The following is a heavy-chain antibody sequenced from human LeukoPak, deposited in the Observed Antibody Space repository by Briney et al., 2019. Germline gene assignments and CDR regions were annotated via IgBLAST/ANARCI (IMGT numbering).Heavy chain of an antibody. CDR3: ARDTEYYYDSSGYYPY. V-gene: IGHV3-33*08. CDR1: GFTFSNYA. J-gene: IGHJ4*02. D-gene: IGHD3-22*01. CDR2: IWYDGSNK. Sequence: GGSLRLSCAASGFTFSNYAMHWVRQAPGKGLEWVAVIWYDGSNKYYADSVKGRFTISRDNSKNTLYLQMNSLRAEDTAVYYCARDTEYYYDSSGYYPYWGQGTLVTVSS.